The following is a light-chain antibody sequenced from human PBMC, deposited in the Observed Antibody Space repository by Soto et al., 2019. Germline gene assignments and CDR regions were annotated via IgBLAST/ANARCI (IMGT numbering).Light chain of an antibody. Sequence: DIVMTQSPLSLPVTPGEPASISCRSSQSLLHSNGYNYLDWYLQKPGQSPQLLIYLGSNRASGVPDRFSGSGSGTNFTLKISRVEAEDVGVYYCMQALLTRTFGLGTKVEIK. CDR3: MQALLTRT. CDR1: QSLLHSNGYNY. CDR2: LGS. J-gene: IGKJ1*01. V-gene: IGKV2-28*01.